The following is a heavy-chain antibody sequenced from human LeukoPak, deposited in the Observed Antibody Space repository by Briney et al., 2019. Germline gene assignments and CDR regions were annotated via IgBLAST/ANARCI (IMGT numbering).Heavy chain of an antibody. Sequence: GASVKVSCKASGGTFSSYAISWVRQAPGQGLEWMGRIIPILGIANYAQKFQGRVTITADKSTSTAYMELSSLRSEDTAVYYCARANLLSGTKLNYYYYMDVWGKGTTVTVSS. V-gene: IGHV1-69*04. CDR1: GGTFSSYA. J-gene: IGHJ6*03. D-gene: IGHD3-3*01. CDR3: ARANLLSGTKLNYYYYMDV. CDR2: IIPILGIA.